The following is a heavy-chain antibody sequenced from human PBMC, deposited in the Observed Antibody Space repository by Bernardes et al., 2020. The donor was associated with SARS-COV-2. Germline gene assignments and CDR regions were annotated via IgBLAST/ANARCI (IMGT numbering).Heavy chain of an antibody. J-gene: IGHJ6*02. CDR3: AGSPCGIDCYIGGLRSWDYGMDV. Sequence: SEPLSLTCTVSGGSIRSSNYYWGWIRQPPVKGLEWIGSIYSSGSAYYNPSLQSRVTESADTSKNQFSLRLSFATAADTAVYYCAGSPCGIDCYIGGLRSWDYGMDVWGQGTTVIVSS. CDR1: GGSIRSSNYY. CDR2: IYSSGSA. D-gene: IGHD2-21*01. V-gene: IGHV4-39*01.